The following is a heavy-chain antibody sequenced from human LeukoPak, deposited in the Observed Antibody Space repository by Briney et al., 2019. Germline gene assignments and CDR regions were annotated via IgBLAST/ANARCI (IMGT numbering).Heavy chain of an antibody. Sequence: GGSLRLSCAASGFIFSSYALSWVRQAPGEGLEWVSTISGSGSTRHSADFVKGRFTISRDNSKNTLYLQMNSLRVEDTAVYYCAKELSTVRDYWGQGTLVTVSS. CDR3: AKELSTVRDY. J-gene: IGHJ4*02. CDR1: GFIFSSYA. D-gene: IGHD3-10*01. CDR2: ISGSGSTR. V-gene: IGHV3-23*01.